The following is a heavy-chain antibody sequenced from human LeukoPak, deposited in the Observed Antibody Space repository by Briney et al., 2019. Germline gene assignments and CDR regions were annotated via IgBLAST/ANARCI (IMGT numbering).Heavy chain of an antibody. CDR1: GFTFSSYA. CDR3: ARGHGGQQLFDY. Sequence: PGGSLRLSCAASGFTFSSYAMHWVRQAPGKGLEWVAVISYDGSNKYYADSVKGRFTISRDNSKNTLYLQMNSLRAEGTAVYYCARGHGGQQLFDYWGQGTLVTVSS. CDR2: ISYDGSNK. D-gene: IGHD6-13*01. J-gene: IGHJ4*02. V-gene: IGHV3-30*04.